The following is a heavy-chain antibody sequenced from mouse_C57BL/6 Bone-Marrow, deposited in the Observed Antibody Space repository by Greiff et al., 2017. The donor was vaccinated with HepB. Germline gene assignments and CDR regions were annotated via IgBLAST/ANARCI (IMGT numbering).Heavy chain of an antibody. V-gene: IGHV1-85*01. Sequence: QVQLQQSGPELVKPGASVKLSCKASGYTFTSYDINWVKQRPGQGLEWIGWIYPRDGTTQYNEKFKGKATLTVDTSSSTTYVQLHSLTSEDSAVYCCASDGYSTSLYYARDYWGQGTSVTVSS. CDR1: GYTFTSYD. CDR3: ASDGYSTSLYYARDY. D-gene: IGHD2-3*01. CDR2: IYPRDGTT. J-gene: IGHJ4*01.